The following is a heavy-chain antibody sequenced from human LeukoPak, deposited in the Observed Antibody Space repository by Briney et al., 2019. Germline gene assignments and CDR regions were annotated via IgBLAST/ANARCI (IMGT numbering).Heavy chain of an antibody. D-gene: IGHD5-12*01. CDR1: GFTFSSYS. J-gene: IGHJ6*03. CDR3: AKGYSGYDLRREYMDV. Sequence: GGSLRLSCAASGFTFSSYSMNWVRQAPGKGLEWVAFIRYDGSNKYYADSVKGRFTISRDNSKNTLYLQMNSLRAEDTAVYYCAKGYSGYDLRREYMDVWGKGTTVTISS. CDR2: IRYDGSNK. V-gene: IGHV3-30*02.